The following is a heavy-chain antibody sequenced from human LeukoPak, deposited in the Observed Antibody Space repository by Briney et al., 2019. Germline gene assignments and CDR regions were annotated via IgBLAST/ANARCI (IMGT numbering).Heavy chain of an antibody. D-gene: IGHD5-12*01. V-gene: IGHV3-64*01. CDR2: ISTNGGST. CDR1: GFTFSNYL. Sequence: GGSLRLSCAASGFTFSNYLMHWVRQAPGKGLEYVSAISTNGGSTYYANSVKGRFTISRDNSKNTLYLQMGSLRAEDMAVYYCARVGYSGRYFDYWDQGTLVTVSS. J-gene: IGHJ4*02. CDR3: ARVGYSGRYFDY.